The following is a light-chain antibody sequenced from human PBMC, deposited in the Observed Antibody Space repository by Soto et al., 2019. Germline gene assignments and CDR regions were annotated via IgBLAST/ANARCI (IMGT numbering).Light chain of an antibody. CDR3: CSYAGSYTFARNV. V-gene: IGLV2-11*01. J-gene: IGLJ1*01. CDR2: DVS. CDR1: SSDVAIYNY. Sequence: QSALTQPRSVSGSPGQSVTISCTGTSSDVAIYNYISWYQQHPDEAPKLMIHDVSERPSGVPDRFSGSKSGNTASLTISGLQAEDEADYYCCSYAGSYTFARNVFGTGTKVTVL.